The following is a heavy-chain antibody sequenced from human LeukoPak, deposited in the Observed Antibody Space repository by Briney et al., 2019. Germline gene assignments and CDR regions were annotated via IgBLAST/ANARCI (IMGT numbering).Heavy chain of an antibody. J-gene: IGHJ4*02. Sequence: SETLSLTCTVSGGSISSSSYYWGWIRQPPGKGLEWIGSIYYSGSTYYNPSLKSRVTISVDTSKNQFSLKLSSVTAADTAVYYCARQGSIAARPGYFDYWGQGTLVTVSS. CDR1: GGSISSSSYY. CDR3: ARQGSIAARPGYFDY. CDR2: IYYSGST. V-gene: IGHV4-39*01. D-gene: IGHD6-6*01.